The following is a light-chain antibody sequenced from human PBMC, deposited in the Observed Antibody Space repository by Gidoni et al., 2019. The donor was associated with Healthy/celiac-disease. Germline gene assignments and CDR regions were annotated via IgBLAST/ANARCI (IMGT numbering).Light chain of an antibody. CDR2: EDN. V-gene: IGLV6-57*03. CDR3: QSYDSSNQV. CDR1: SGSIARNY. Sequence: NCMLTQPHAVSESPGKTVTLSCTRSSGSIARNYVQLYHQRPGSAPTTVIYEDNQRPSGVHDRFSGSIDSSSNSASLTISGLKTEDEADYYCQSYDSSNQVFGGGTKLTVL. J-gene: IGLJ2*01.